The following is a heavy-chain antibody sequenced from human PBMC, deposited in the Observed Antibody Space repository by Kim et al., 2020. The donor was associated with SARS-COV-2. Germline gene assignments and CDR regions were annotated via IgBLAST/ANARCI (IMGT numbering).Heavy chain of an antibody. CDR2: ISSSSSYI. Sequence: GGSLRLSCAASGFTFSSYSMNWVRQAPGKGLEWVSSISSSSSYIYYADSVKGRFTTSRDNAKNSLYLQMNSLRAEDTAVYYCAREAREGEFDYWGQGTLVTVSS. D-gene: IGHD3-10*01. V-gene: IGHV3-21*01. CDR1: GFTFSSYS. CDR3: AREAREGEFDY. J-gene: IGHJ4*02.